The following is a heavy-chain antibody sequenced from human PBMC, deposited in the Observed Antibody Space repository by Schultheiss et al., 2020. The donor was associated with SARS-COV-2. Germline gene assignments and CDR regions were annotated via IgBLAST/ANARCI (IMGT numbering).Heavy chain of an antibody. CDR3: ARVISVDEWFGEFNYGMDV. D-gene: IGHD3-10*01. CDR1: GGSFSGYY. V-gene: IGHV4-34*12. Sequence: SQTLSLTCAVSGGSFSGYYWNWLRQPPGKGLEWIGEIIHSGSTNYNPSLKSRVTISVDTSKNQFSLKLSSVTAADTAVYYCARVISVDEWFGEFNYGMDVWGQGTTVTVSS. CDR2: IIHSGST. J-gene: IGHJ6*02.